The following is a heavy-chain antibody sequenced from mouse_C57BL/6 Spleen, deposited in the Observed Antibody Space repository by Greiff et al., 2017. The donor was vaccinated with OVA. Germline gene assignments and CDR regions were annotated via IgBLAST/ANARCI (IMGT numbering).Heavy chain of an antibody. D-gene: IGHD2-5*01. CDR1: GYTFTSYW. CDR3: ARRDYSNYAMDY. V-gene: IGHV1-64*01. Sequence: QVQLQQPGAELVKPGASVKLSCKASGYTFTSYWMHWVKQRPGQGLEWIGMIHPNSGSTNYNEKFKSKATLTVDKPSSTAYMQLSSLTSEDSAVYYCARRDYSNYAMDYWGQGTSVTVSS. J-gene: IGHJ4*01. CDR2: IHPNSGST.